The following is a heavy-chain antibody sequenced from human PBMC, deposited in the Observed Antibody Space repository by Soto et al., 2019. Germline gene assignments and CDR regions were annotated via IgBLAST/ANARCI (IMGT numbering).Heavy chain of an antibody. Sequence: SETLSLTCAVYGGSFSGYYWTWIRQPPGTGLEWIGEINHSGSTNYNPSLKSRVTISVDTSKNQFSLKLSSVTAADTAVYYCARGRGSRNGMDVWGQGTTVTVSS. CDR2: INHSGST. V-gene: IGHV4-34*01. CDR3: ARGRGSRNGMDV. J-gene: IGHJ6*02. CDR1: GGSFSGYY. D-gene: IGHD6-13*01.